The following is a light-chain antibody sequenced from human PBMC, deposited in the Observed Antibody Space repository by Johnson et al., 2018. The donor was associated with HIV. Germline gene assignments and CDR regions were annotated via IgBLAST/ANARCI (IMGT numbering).Light chain of an antibody. CDR3: GTWDSSLSAGGYV. CDR2: ENN. CDR1: SSNIGKNY. V-gene: IGLV1-51*02. Sequence: QSVLTQPTSVSAAPGQKVTISCSGSSSNIGKNYVSWYQQLPGTAPKVLIYENNQRPSGIPDRFSGSKSGTSATLAITRLQTGDEADYYCGTWDSSLSAGGYVFGTGTKVTVL. J-gene: IGLJ1*01.